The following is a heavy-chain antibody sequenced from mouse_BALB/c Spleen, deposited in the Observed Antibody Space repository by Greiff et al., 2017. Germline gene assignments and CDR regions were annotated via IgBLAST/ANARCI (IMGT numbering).Heavy chain of an antibody. Sequence: VKVVESGPGLVAPSQSLSITCTVSGFSLTSYGVHWVRQPPGKGLEWLGVIWAGGSTNYNSALMSRLSISKDNSKSQVFLKMNSLQTDDTAMYYCARDHYYEGWFAYWGQGTLVTVSA. CDR2: IWAGGST. D-gene: IGHD1-2*01. CDR1: GFSLTSYG. J-gene: IGHJ3*01. V-gene: IGHV2-9*02. CDR3: ARDHYYEGWFAY.